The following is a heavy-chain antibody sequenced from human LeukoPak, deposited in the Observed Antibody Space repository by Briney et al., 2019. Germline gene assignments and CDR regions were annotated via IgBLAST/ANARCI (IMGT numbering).Heavy chain of an antibody. CDR1: GFILSDYG. D-gene: IGHD1-1*01. Sequence: PGGSLRLSCAVSGFILSDYGFHWVRQAPGKGLEWVAVTRFDGIITQYADSVKGRFTISRDDSKNTLYLQMNFLKSEDTAVYYCARWGGTRQYYFDYWGQGTLVTVSS. V-gene: IGHV3-33*01. CDR2: TRFDGIIT. J-gene: IGHJ4*02. CDR3: ARWGGTRQYYFDY.